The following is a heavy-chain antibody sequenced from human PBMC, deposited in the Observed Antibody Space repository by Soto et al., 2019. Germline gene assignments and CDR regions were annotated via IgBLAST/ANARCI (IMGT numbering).Heavy chain of an antibody. CDR2: ISGSGGST. CDR1: GFTFSSYA. J-gene: IGHJ4*02. CDR3: AKIHPRITIFGVVIRPSYYFDY. D-gene: IGHD3-3*01. Sequence: GGSLRLSCAASGFTFSSYAMSWVRQAPGKGLEWVSAISGSGGSTYYADSVKGRFTISRDNSKNTLYLQMNSLSAEDTAVYYCAKIHPRITIFGVVIRPSYYFDYWGQGTLVTVSS. V-gene: IGHV3-23*01.